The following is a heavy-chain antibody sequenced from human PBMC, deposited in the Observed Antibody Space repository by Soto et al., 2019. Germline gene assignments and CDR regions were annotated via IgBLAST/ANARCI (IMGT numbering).Heavy chain of an antibody. D-gene: IGHD4-17*01. J-gene: IGHJ5*02. Sequence: QVQLQESGPGLVKPSQTLSLTCTVSGGSISSGGYYWSWIRQPPGKGLEGIVYLYYSASTYYNPFLKSRVTVSIDTSKNQFSLKLSSVTAADTAVYYCARGVYGDQRKRGCFDPWGQGTLVTVSS. CDR3: ARGVYGDQRKRGCFDP. CDR2: LYYSAST. V-gene: IGHV4-31*03. CDR1: GGSISSGGYY.